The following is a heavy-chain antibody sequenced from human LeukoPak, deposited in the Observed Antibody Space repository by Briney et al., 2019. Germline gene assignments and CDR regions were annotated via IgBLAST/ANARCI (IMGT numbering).Heavy chain of an antibody. D-gene: IGHD3-10*01. CDR3: PREMGSGGYNYFDY. CDR1: GGSISSYY. V-gene: IGHV4-59*01. J-gene: IGHJ4*02. Sequence: NSSETLSLTCTVSGGSISSYYWSWIRQPPGKGLEWIGYIFYSGSTNYNPSLKSRVTISLDTSKNQFSLKLNSVTAADTAVYYCPREMGSGGYNYFDYGGRGTLVPFP. CDR2: IFYSGST.